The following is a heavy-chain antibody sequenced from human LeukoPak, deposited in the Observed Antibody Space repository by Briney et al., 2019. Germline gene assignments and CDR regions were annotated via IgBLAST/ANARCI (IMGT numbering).Heavy chain of an antibody. V-gene: IGHV4-59*08. D-gene: IGHD3-10*01. CDR3: ARAKYYGSGRTGVDV. CDR2: IYYSGST. J-gene: IGHJ6*04. Sequence: PSETLSLTCTVSGGSISSYYWSWIRQPPGKGLEWIGYIYYSGSTNYNPSLKSRVTISVDTSKNQFSLKLSSVTAADTAVYYCARAKYYGSGRTGVDVWGKGTTVTVSS. CDR1: GGSISSYY.